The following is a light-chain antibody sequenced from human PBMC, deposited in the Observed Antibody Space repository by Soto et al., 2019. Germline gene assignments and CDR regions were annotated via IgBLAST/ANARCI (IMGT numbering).Light chain of an antibody. CDR1: QSVSTK. Sequence: IVLTQSPGTLSLSPGERASLSCRASQSVSTKLAWYQQRPGQAPRLLIYGASTRATGIPARFSGSGSGTEFTLTISSLQSEDFAVYYCQQYNNWPPPITFGQGTRLEIK. CDR3: QQYNNWPPPIT. V-gene: IGKV3-15*01. CDR2: GAS. J-gene: IGKJ5*01.